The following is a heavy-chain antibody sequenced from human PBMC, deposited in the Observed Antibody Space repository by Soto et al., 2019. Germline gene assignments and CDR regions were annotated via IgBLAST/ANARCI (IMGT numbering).Heavy chain of an antibody. J-gene: IGHJ4*02. Sequence: GGSLRLSCAASGFTFSTYGMHWVRQAPGKGLEGVAAMSYDGTKQYYVDSVKGRFTISRDNSRNTLFLQLNSLRDEDTAVYYCAKEYGSTWIDHWGQGTPVTVSS. CDR1: GFTFSTYG. V-gene: IGHV3-30*18. CDR2: MSYDGTKQ. D-gene: IGHD6-13*01. CDR3: AKEYGSTWIDH.